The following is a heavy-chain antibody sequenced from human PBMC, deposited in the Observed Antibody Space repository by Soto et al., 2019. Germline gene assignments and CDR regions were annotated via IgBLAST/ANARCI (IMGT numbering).Heavy chain of an antibody. V-gene: IGHV4-59*08. Sequence: QVQLQESGPGLVKPSETLSLTCTVSGDSISNYYWPWIRQPPGKGLEWIGYIYYRGTTNYNPSLKRRVTMPVDTSKNQFSLKLSSVTAADTAIYYCARQLITWGQGILVTVSS. CDR3: ARQLIT. CDR2: IYYRGTT. J-gene: IGHJ4*02. CDR1: GDSISNYY.